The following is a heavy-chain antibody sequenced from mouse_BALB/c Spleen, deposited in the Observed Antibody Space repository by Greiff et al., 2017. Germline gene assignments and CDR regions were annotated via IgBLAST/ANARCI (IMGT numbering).Heavy chain of an antibody. J-gene: IGHJ4*01. CDR3: ARRYYGLGDAMDY. CDR2: ISSGGGST. V-gene: IGHV5-12-1*01. CDR1: GFAFSSYD. Sequence: EVKLVESGGGLVKPGGSLKLSCAASGFAFSSYDMSWVRQTPEKRLEWVAYISSGGGSTYYPDTVKGRFTISRDNAKNTLYLQMSSLKSEDTAMYYCARRYYGLGDAMDYWGQGTSVTVSS. D-gene: IGHD1-2*01.